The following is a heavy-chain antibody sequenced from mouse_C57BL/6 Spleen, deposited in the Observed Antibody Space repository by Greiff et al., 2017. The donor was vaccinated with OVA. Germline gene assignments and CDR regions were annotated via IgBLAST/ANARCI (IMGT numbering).Heavy chain of an antibody. V-gene: IGHV1-85*01. Sequence: QVQLQQPGPELVKPGASVKLSCKASGYTFTSYDIHWVKQRPGQGLEWIGWIYPRDGSTTYNEKFKGKATLTVATSYSTAYMERRSLTSEHSAVYYCAKWDSSGYVDYWGQGTSLTGSA. J-gene: IGHJ2*02. CDR2: IYPRDGST. CDR3: AKWDSSGYVDY. D-gene: IGHD3-2*02. CDR1: GYTFTSYD.